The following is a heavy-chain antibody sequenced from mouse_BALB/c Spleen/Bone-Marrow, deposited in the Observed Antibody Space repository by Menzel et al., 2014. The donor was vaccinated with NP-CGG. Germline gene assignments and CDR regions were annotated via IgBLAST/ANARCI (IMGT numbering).Heavy chain of an antibody. CDR1: GYAFSSYW. CDR2: IYPGDGDT. D-gene: IGHD2-1*01. J-gene: IGHJ2*01. Sequence: QVQLKESGAELVRPGSSVKISCKASGYAFSSYWMNWVKQRPGQGLEWIGQIYPGDGDTNYSGKFKGKATLTADESSSTAYMQLSGLTSEDSAVYFCAFGNYDFDYWGQGTTLTVSS. V-gene: IGHV1-80*01. CDR3: AFGNYDFDY.